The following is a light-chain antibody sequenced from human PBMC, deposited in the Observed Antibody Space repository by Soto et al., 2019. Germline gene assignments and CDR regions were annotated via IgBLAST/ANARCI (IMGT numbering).Light chain of an antibody. CDR1: QSVTSNY. CDR3: QHYVSPPIT. V-gene: IGKV3-20*01. J-gene: IGKJ5*01. CDR2: GAS. Sequence: EIVLKQSPGTLSLSPEERATLSCTVSQSVTSNYLAWYQQKPGQAPRLLVYGASSRATGISDRFSGSGSGTDFTLTISRLEPEDFAVYYCQHYVSPPITFGQGTRLEIK.